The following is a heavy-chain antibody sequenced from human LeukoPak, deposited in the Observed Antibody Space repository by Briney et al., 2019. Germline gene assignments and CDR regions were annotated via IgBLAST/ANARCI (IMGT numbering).Heavy chain of an antibody. J-gene: IGHJ4*02. CDR3: ARLNPMVRGAPAY. CDR1: GGTFSSYA. V-gene: IGHV1-69*13. D-gene: IGHD3-10*01. CDR2: IIPIFGTA. Sequence: ASVKVSCKASGGTFSSYAISWVRQAPGQGLEWMGGIIPIFGTANYAQKFQGRVTITADESTSTAYMELSSLRAEDTAVYYCARLNPMVRGAPAYWGQGTLVTVSS.